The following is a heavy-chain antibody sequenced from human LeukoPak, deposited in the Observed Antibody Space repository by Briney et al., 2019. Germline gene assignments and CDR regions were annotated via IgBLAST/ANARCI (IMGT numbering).Heavy chain of an antibody. CDR3: ARDHNYAFDN. V-gene: IGHV3-48*01. J-gene: IGHJ4*02. Sequence: GGSLRLSCTASGFPFIEYSMNWVRQAPGKGLEWISYIGIDCGNTKYADSVRGRFTISADKAKNSLYLQMNSLRVEDTAVYYCARDHNYAFDNWGQGTLVSVAS. CDR1: GFPFIEYS. CDR2: IGIDCGNT. D-gene: IGHD1-1*01.